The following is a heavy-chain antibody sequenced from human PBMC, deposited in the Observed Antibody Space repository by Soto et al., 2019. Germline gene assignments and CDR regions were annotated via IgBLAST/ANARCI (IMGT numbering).Heavy chain of an antibody. CDR2: IWYDGSKE. J-gene: IGHJ6*01. V-gene: IGHV3-33*01. CDR3: ARDPASSMDV. CDR1: RYRFSSHG. Sequence: QVQLVESGGGVVQPGRSLRLSCAAARYRFSSHGMHWVRQAPGKGLEWVAVIWYDGSKECYADSVKGRFIVSRDDSKNTLYLEMNSLRAEDTAVYYCARDPASSMDVWGQGTTVTVSS. D-gene: IGHD6-25*01.